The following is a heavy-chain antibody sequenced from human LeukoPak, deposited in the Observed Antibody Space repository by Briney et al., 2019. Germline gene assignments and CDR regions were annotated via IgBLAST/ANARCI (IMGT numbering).Heavy chain of an antibody. CDR3: ARSYCSSTSCPFGH. V-gene: IGHV3-66*02. J-gene: IGHJ4*02. CDR2: IYSGGST. CDR1: GFTVSSNY. Sequence: GGSLRLSCAASGFTVSSNYMSWVRQAPGKGLEWVSVIYSGGSTYYADSVKGRFTISRDNSKNTLYLQMNSLRAEDTAVYYCARSYCSSTSCPFGHWGQGTLVTVSS. D-gene: IGHD2-2*01.